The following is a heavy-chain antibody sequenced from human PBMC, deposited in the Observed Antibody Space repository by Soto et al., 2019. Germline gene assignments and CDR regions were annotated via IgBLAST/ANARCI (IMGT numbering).Heavy chain of an antibody. CDR3: TRSAISPYGGLIGPFDY. CDR1: GYTFTAHA. CDR2: INPANGNT. V-gene: IGHV1-3*01. J-gene: IGHJ4*02. D-gene: IGHD3-16*02. Sequence: ASVKGSCKATGYTFTAHAMHWVRPAPGQRLEWMGWINPANGNTKYSQKFQGRLTITSDTSANTVYMELNSLTSEDTAMYYCTRSAISPYGGLIGPFDYWGQGTLVTVSS.